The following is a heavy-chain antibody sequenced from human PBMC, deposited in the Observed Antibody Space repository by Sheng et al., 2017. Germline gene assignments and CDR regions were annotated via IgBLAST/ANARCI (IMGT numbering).Heavy chain of an antibody. D-gene: IGHD2-15*01. V-gene: IGHV3-33*01. CDR2: IWYDGSNK. Sequence: QVQLVESGGGVVQPGRVPSRLSCAASGFTFSSYGMHWVRQAPGKGLEWVAVIWYDGSNKYYADSVKGRFTISRDNSKNTLYLQMNSLRAEDTAVYYCARVGFGGGSDAFDIWGQGTMVTVSS. CDR3: ARVGFGGGSDAFDI. CDR1: GFTFSSYG. J-gene: IGHJ3*02.